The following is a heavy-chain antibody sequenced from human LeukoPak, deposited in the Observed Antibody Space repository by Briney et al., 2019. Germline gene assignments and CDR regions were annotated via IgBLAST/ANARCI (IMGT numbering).Heavy chain of an antibody. CDR1: GGSISSGSYY. Sequence: PLETLSLTCTVSGGSISSGSYYWSWIRQPAGKGLEWIGRIYTSGSTNYNPSLKSRVTISVDTSKNQFSLKLSSVTAADTAVYYCARERVIAARPHFIYYYYMDVWGKGTTVTVSS. V-gene: IGHV4-61*02. CDR2: IYTSGST. J-gene: IGHJ6*03. CDR3: ARERVIAARPHFIYYYYMDV. D-gene: IGHD6-6*01.